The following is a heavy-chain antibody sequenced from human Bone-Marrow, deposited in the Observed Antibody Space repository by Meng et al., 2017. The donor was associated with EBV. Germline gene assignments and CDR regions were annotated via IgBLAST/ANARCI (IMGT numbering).Heavy chain of an antibody. J-gene: IGHJ4*02. D-gene: IGHD2-15*01. CDR3: ARGRYCSGGGCYFDY. CDR2: ISSALTTLSY. V-gene: IGHV3-21*01. Sequence: EVQLVESGGSLVKPGGSXXLSCAVSGFTVSGYGMNWVRQAPGKGLEWVSYISSALTTLSYKYADSVKGRFTISRDNARNSLYLQLNSLRVEDTSIYYCARGRYCSGGGCYFDYWGQGTLVTVSS. CDR1: GFTVSGYG.